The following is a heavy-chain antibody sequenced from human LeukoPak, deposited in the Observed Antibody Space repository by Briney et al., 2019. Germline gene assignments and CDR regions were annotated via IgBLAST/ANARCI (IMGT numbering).Heavy chain of an antibody. CDR2: IRYDGSNK. CDR3: AKAAVGGTYYYYYMDV. Sequence: GGSLRLSCGASGFTFSSYGMHRVRQAPGKGLEWVAFIRYDGSNKYYADSVKGRFTISRDNSKNTLYLQMNSLRAEDTAVYYCAKAAVGGTYYYYYMDVWGKGTTVTVSS. J-gene: IGHJ6*03. V-gene: IGHV3-30*02. D-gene: IGHD1-26*01. CDR1: GFTFSSYG.